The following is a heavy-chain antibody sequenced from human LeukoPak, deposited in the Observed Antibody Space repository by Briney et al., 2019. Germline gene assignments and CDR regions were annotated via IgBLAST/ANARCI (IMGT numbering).Heavy chain of an antibody. V-gene: IGHV4-34*01. J-gene: IGHJ4*02. CDR1: GFTFSNFW. CDR2: INHSGST. CDR3: ARARMWYSSSPPDY. Sequence: GSLRLSCAASGFTFSNFWMHWIRQPPGKGLEWIGEINHSGSTNYNPSLKSRVTISVDTSKNQFSLKLSSVTAADTAVYYCARARMWYSSSPPDYWGQGTLVTVSS. D-gene: IGHD6-6*01.